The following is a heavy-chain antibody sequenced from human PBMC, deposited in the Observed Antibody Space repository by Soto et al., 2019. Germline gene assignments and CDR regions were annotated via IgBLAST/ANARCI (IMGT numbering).Heavy chain of an antibody. CDR2: ISAYNGNT. CDR3: ARDGGSSSSWYSFDP. D-gene: IGHD6-13*01. CDR1: GYTFTSYG. Sequence: ASVKVSCKASGYTFTSYGISWVRQAPGQGLEWMGWISAYNGNTNYAQKLQGRVTMTTDTSTSTAYMELRSLRSDDTAVCYCARDGGSSSSWYSFDPWGQGTLVTVSS. V-gene: IGHV1-18*04. J-gene: IGHJ5*02.